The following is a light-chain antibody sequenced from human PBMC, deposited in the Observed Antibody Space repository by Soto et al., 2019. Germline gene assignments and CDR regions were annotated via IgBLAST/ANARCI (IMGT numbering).Light chain of an antibody. Sequence: TQMTQSPSTLSASVGDSASITCRASRAIGTWVAWFQQKPGRAPNLLSYRASTLARGVPSRFSGSGTGTEFTLTISSLQPDDFATYYCHRHETYPLAFGGGTKVDI. J-gene: IGKJ4*01. CDR3: HRHETYPLA. CDR1: RAIGTW. CDR2: RAS. V-gene: IGKV1-5*03.